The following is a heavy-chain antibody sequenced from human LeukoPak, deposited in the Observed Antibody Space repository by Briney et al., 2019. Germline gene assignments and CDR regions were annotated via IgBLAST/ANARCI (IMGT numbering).Heavy chain of an antibody. Sequence: SETLSLTCTVSGGSISSYYWSWIRQPPGKGLEWIGYIYYSGSTNYNPSLKSRVTISVDTSKNQFSLKLSSVTAADTAVYYCARSRYSSGYYRTWYFDLWGRGTLVTVSS. CDR1: GGSISSYY. D-gene: IGHD3-22*01. CDR3: ARSRYSSGYYRTWYFDL. CDR2: IYYSGST. J-gene: IGHJ2*01. V-gene: IGHV4-59*01.